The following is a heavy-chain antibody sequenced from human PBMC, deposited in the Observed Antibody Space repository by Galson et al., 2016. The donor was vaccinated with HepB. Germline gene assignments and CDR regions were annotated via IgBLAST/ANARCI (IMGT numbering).Heavy chain of an antibody. CDR2: IVVGSGNT. Sequence: SVKVSCKASGFTFTSSAVQWVRQARGQRLEWIGWIVVGSGNTNYAQKFQERVTITRDMSTSTAYMELSSLRSEDTAVYYCAADPAYCSGGSCYSRPYYYYVMDVWGQGTTVTVSS. D-gene: IGHD2-15*01. CDR3: AADPAYCSGGSCYSRPYYYYVMDV. CDR1: GFTFTSSA. V-gene: IGHV1-58*01. J-gene: IGHJ6*02.